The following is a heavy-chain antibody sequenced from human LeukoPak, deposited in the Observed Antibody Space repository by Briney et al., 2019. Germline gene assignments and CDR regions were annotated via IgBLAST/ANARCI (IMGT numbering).Heavy chain of an antibody. CDR1: GGSISSYY. CDR2: IYTSGST. D-gene: IGHD3-22*01. CDR3: ARDPPSTHYYDSSGYFDY. Sequence: SETLSLTCTVAGGSISSYYWSWIRQPAGKGLEWIGRIYTSGSTNYNPSLKSRVTMSVDTSKNQFSLKLSSVTAADTAVYYCARDPPSTHYYDSSGYFDYWGQGTLVTVSS. V-gene: IGHV4-4*07. J-gene: IGHJ4*02.